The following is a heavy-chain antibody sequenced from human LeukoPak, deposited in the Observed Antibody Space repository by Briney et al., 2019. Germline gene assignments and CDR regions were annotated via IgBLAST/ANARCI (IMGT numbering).Heavy chain of an antibody. J-gene: IGHJ3*02. D-gene: IGHD6-13*01. V-gene: IGHV3-7*01. CDR3: AILAAKPGDDAFDI. CDR1: GFTFSSYW. Sequence: PGGSLRLSCAASGFTFSSYWMSWVRQAPGKGLEWVANIKQDGSEKYYVDSVKGRFTISRDYAKNSLYLQMNSLRAEDTAVYYCAILAAKPGDDAFDIWGQGTTVTVSS. CDR2: IKQDGSEK.